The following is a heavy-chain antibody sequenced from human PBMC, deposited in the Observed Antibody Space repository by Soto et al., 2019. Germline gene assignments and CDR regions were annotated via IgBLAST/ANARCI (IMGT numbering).Heavy chain of an antibody. CDR1: GGSFSKFA. V-gene: IGHV1-69*13. J-gene: IGHJ6*02. CDR2: IIPTLGTT. CDR3: ARDDATHCGDDCYRYFYYGMDV. Sequence: SVKVSCKASGGSFSKFAINWVRQAPGQGLEWMGGIIPTLGTTDYAHKFQGRVTITADEATRTAYMELSGLRSEDTAVYYCARDDATHCGDDCYRYFYYGMDVWGQGTTVTVSS. D-gene: IGHD2-21*02.